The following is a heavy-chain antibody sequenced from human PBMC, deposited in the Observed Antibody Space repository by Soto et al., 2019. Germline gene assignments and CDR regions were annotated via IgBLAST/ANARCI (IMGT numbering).Heavy chain of an antibody. V-gene: IGHV1-69*01. Sequence: QVQLVQSGTEVKKPGSSVKVSCKASGGTFSSYAISWVRQAPVHGLEWSGGIIPICGTTKYSHRFQCRVSITADEATSTTYMELSSLRSEDTAVYYCEGSYKYGSGTFDAFDIWGQGTLVTVYS. CDR2: IIPICGTT. J-gene: IGHJ3*02. CDR1: GGTFSSYA. CDR3: EGSYKYGSGTFDAFDI. D-gene: IGHD3-10*01.